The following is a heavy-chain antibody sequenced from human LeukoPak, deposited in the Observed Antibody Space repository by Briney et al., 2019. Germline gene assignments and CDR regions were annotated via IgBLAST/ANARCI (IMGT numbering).Heavy chain of an antibody. CDR2: INHSGST. D-gene: IGHD2-15*01. CDR3: ARVVGYCSGGSCYSGHNWFDP. J-gene: IGHJ5*02. CDR1: GGSFSGYY. Sequence: PSETLSLTCAVYGGSFSGYYWSWIRQPPGKGLEWIGEINHSGSTNYNPSLKSRVTISVDTSKNQFSLKLSSVTAADTAVYYCARVVGYCSGGSCYSGHNWFDPWGQGTLVTVSS. V-gene: IGHV4-34*01.